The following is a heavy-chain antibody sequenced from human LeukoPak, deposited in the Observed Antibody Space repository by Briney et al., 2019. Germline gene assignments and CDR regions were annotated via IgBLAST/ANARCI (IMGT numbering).Heavy chain of an antibody. V-gene: IGHV2-70*11. CDR1: GFSLSTNGMS. J-gene: IGHJ4*02. CDR2: IDWDDDK. CDR3: ARCIAATGTVDY. D-gene: IGHD6-13*01. Sequence: SGPALVKPTQTLTLTCTFSGFSLSTNGMSVTWVRKPPGKALEWLSRIDWDDDKYYSASLKTKLTISKATSKIQVVPTMNNMEPVDTATYYRARCIAATGTVDYWGQGALVTVPS.